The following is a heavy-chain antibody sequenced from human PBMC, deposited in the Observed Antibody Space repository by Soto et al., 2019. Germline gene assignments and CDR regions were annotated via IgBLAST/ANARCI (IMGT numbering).Heavy chain of an antibody. Sequence: QVQLVQSGAEVKKPGSSVKVSCKASGGTFSSYAISWVRQAPGQGLEWMGGIIPIVGTANYAQKFQGRVTSTADESTSTAYMELSSLRSEDTAVYYCARERIAVAGTGGAFDIWGQGTMVTVSS. CDR2: IIPIVGTA. CDR1: GGTFSSYA. D-gene: IGHD6-19*01. CDR3: ARERIAVAGTGGAFDI. J-gene: IGHJ3*02. V-gene: IGHV1-69*01.